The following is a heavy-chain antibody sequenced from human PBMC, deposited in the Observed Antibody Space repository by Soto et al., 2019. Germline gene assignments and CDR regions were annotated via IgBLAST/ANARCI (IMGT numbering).Heavy chain of an antibody. D-gene: IGHD2-2*01. V-gene: IGHV1-69*02. CDR3: ARGIRGCSSTSCRYYYGMDV. Sequence: QVQLVQSGAEVKKPGSSAKVSCKASGGTFSSYTISWVRQAPGQGLEWMGRIIPILGIANYAQKFQGRVTITADKSTSTAYMELSSLRSEDTAVYYCARGIRGCSSTSCRYYYGMDVWGQGTTVTVSS. CDR1: GGTFSSYT. CDR2: IIPILGIA. J-gene: IGHJ6*02.